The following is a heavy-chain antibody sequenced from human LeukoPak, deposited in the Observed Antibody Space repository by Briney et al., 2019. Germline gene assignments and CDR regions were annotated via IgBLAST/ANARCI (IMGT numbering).Heavy chain of an antibody. Sequence: KSSDTLSLTCTFSGGSISSSSYYGCWICQPPGKGVEWIGSIYYSGSTYSNPSLKSRVPLSVYPSKNQFSLKLSSVPGAHPAMTFCARAGVAWLLNWFDPGSEGRLVTV. D-gene: IGHD2-15*01. CDR3: ARAGVAWLLNWFDP. V-gene: IGHV4-39*07. CDR2: IYYSGST. J-gene: IGHJ5*02. CDR1: GGSISSSSYY.